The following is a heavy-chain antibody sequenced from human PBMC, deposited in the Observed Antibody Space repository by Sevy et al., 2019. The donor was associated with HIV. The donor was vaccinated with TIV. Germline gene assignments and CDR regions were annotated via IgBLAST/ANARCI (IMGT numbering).Heavy chain of an antibody. V-gene: IGHV3-21*01. CDR2: ISSSSNYI. Sequence: GESLKISCAASGFTFSTYSMNWVRQGPGKGLEWVSSISSSSNYIYYAGSVKGRLTISRDNAKNSVYLKRNSLRAEDTAVYYCARDQKGQYSAYDGAGYYGMDVWGQGTTVTVSS. CDR3: ARDQKGQYSAYDGAGYYGMDV. D-gene: IGHD5-12*01. J-gene: IGHJ6*02. CDR1: GFTFSTYS.